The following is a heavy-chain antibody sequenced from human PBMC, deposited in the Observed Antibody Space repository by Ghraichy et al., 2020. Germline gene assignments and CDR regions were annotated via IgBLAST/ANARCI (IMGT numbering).Heavy chain of an antibody. Sequence: GESLNISCAASGFTFDNFWMSWVRQAPGKGLEWVANIHRDGSEKYYVDSVKGRFTISRDNAKNLLYLQMNNLRAEDTAVYYCARVPRVPEDYWGQGTLVTVSS. CDR1: GFTFDNFW. CDR3: ARVPRVPEDY. D-gene: IGHD3-10*01. CDR2: IHRDGSEK. V-gene: IGHV3-7*03. J-gene: IGHJ4*02.